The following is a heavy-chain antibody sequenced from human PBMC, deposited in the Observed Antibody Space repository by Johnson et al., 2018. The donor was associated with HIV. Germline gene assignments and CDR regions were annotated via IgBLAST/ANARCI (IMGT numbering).Heavy chain of an antibody. CDR1: GFTVSSNY. CDR2: IYSGSKT. Sequence: VQLVESGGGLVQPGGSLRLSCAASGFTVSSNYMSWVRQTPGKGLEWVSVIYSGSKTYYTDSVKGRFTISRDNSKNTLYLQMNSLRAEDTAVYYCAKDWELRQAFDIWGQGTMVTVSS. CDR3: AKDWELRQAFDI. J-gene: IGHJ3*02. V-gene: IGHV3-53*01. D-gene: IGHD1-26*01.